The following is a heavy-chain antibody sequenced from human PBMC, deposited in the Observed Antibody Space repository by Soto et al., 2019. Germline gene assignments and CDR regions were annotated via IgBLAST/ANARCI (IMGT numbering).Heavy chain of an antibody. D-gene: IGHD3-3*01. CDR1: GGSVSSGTYQ. V-gene: IGHV4-61*01. J-gene: IGHJ6*02. CDR3: ARLQFYDFWSGSAPMDV. CDR2: IYYTGST. Sequence: QVQLQESGPGLVKPSETLSLTCTVSGGSVSSGTYQWSWIRQSPGKGLEWIGYIYYTGSTNYNPSLNSRVTISVDTSKNQFTHKLTSVTAADTALYFCARLQFYDFWSGSAPMDVWGQGTTVTVSS.